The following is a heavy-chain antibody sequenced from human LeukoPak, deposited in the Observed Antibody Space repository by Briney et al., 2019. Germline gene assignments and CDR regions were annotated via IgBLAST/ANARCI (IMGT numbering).Heavy chain of an antibody. V-gene: IGHV3-30-3*01. Sequence: PGGSLRLSCAASRFTFSTYAMHWVRQAPGKGLEWVAGISNDGTNEDHADSVKGRFTISRDNSKNTLYLQTNSLRAEDTAIYYCARDRIAVAGMGAFQHWGQGTLVTVSS. CDR2: ISNDGTNE. J-gene: IGHJ1*01. CDR1: RFTFSTYA. CDR3: ARDRIAVAGMGAFQH. D-gene: IGHD6-19*01.